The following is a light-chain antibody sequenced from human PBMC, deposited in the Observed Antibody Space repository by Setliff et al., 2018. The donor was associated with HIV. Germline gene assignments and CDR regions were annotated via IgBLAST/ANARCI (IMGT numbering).Light chain of an antibody. CDR1: SRDIGRYNL. V-gene: IGLV2-23*01. J-gene: IGLJ1*01. Sequence: QSALAQPASVSGSPGQSITISCTGTSRDIGRYNLVSWYQQYPGKAPKLMIYQATKRPSGVSNRFSGSKSGNTASLTISGLQADDEADYYCCSNTGSNTYVFGSGTKVTVL. CDR3: CSNTGSNTYV. CDR2: QAT.